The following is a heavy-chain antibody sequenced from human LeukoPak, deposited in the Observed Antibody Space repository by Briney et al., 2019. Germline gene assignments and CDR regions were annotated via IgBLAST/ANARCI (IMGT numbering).Heavy chain of an antibody. V-gene: IGHV3-9*01. Sequence: PGRSLRLSCAASGFTFDDYGMHWVRQAPGKGLEWVSGINWNGATTGYAESVQGRFTISRDNAKNSLYLQMNSLTAEDTALYYCAKDISSWRDIVATKLRGQWLVPDYWGQGTLVTVSS. J-gene: IGHJ4*02. D-gene: IGHD5-12*01. CDR1: GFTFDDYG. CDR2: INWNGATT. CDR3: AKDISSWRDIVATKLRGQWLVPDY.